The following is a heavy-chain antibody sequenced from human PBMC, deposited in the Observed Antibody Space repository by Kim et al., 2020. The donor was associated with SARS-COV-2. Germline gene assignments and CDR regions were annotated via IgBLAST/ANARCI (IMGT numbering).Heavy chain of an antibody. J-gene: IGHJ6*02. V-gene: IGHV4-39*01. CDR1: GGSISSSSYY. D-gene: IGHD5-18*01. CDR3: ARTGGYSYGLYYYGWTS. Sequence: SETLSLTCTVSGGSISSSSYYWGWIRQPPGKGLEWIGSIYYSGSTYYNPSLKSRVTISVDTSKNQFSLKLSSVTAADTAVYYCARTGGYSYGLYYYGWTSGAKGPRSPSP. CDR2: IYYSGST.